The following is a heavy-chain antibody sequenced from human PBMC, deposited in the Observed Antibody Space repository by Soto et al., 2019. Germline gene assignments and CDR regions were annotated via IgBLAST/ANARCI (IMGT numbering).Heavy chain of an antibody. V-gene: IGHV3-23*01. CDR3: AQGGVSEYSYDY. CDR2: ISAGSVSI. CDR1: GFTFSSFA. D-gene: IGHD2-8*01. Sequence: GGSLRLSCAASGFTFSSFAMTWVRQAPGKGLEWVSAISAGSVSIFYADSVKGRFTTSRDNSKKTLYLQMDSLRGEDTAVYYCAQGGVSEYSYDYWGQGILVTVSS. J-gene: IGHJ4*02.